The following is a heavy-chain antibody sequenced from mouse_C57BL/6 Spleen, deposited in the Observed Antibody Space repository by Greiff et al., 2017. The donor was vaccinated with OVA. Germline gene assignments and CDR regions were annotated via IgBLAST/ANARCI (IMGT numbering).Heavy chain of an antibody. CDR3: ARDGYGSSTWFAY. CDR1: GFTFSSYA. J-gene: IGHJ3*01. CDR2: ISDGGSYT. D-gene: IGHD1-1*01. V-gene: IGHV5-4*01. Sequence: EVKLMESGGGLVKPGGSLKLSCAASGFTFSSYAMSWVRQTPEKRLEWVATISDGGSYTYYPDNVKGRFTISRDNAKNNLYLQMSHLKSEDTAMYYCARDGYGSSTWFAYWGQGTLVTVSA.